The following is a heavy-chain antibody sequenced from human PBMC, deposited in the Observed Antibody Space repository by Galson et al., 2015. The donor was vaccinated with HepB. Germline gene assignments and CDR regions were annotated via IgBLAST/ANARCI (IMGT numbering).Heavy chain of an antibody. V-gene: IGHV3-7*03. CDR2: IKQDGSEK. CDR3: ARLSHPGSQYYYGSGSYYSPYYYYYGMDV. D-gene: IGHD3-10*01. Sequence: SLRLSCAASGFTFSSYWMSWVRQAPGKGLEWVANIKQDGSEKYYVDSVKGRFTISRDNAKNSLYLQMNSLRAEDTAVYYCARLSHPGSQYYYGSGSYYSPYYYYYGMDVWGQGTTVTVSS. CDR1: GFTFSSYW. J-gene: IGHJ6*02.